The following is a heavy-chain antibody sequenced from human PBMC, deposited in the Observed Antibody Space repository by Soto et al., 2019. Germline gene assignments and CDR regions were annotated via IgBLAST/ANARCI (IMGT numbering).Heavy chain of an antibody. CDR3: ARSYFDYYDSSGPMAFDI. CDR1: GGSISSGGNY. Sequence: SETLSLTSTVSGGSISSGGNYWSWIRQHPGKGLEWIGYIYYSGSTYYNPSLKSRVTISVDTSKNQFSLKLSSVTAADTAVYYCARSYFDYYDSSGPMAFDIWGQGTMVTVSS. D-gene: IGHD3-22*01. V-gene: IGHV4-31*03. J-gene: IGHJ3*02. CDR2: IYYSGST.